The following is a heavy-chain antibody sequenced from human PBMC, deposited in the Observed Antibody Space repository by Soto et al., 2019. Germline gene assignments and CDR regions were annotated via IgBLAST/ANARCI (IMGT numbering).Heavy chain of an antibody. V-gene: IGHV4-59*01. CDR3: ARDSGSGWLDY. CDR1: GGSISSYY. J-gene: IGHJ4*02. D-gene: IGHD6-19*01. CDR2: IYYSGST. Sequence: PSETLSLICTVSGGSISSYYWSWIRQPPGKGLEWIGYIYYSGSTNYNPSLKSRVTISVDTSKNQFSLKLSSVTAADTAVYYCARDSGSGWLDYWGQGTLVTVS.